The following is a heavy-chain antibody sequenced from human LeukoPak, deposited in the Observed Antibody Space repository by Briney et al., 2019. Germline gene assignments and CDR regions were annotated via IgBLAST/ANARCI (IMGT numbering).Heavy chain of an antibody. V-gene: IGHV3-30*18. CDR2: ISYDGSNK. Sequence: PGRSLRLSCAASGFTFSSYGMHWVRQAPGKGLEWVAVISYDGSNKYYADSVKGRFTISRDNSKNTLYLQMNSLRAEDTAVYYCAKDPVLRYFEVGDYYYYYGMDVWGQGTTVTVSS. CDR3: AKDPVLRYFEVGDYYYYYGMDV. D-gene: IGHD3-9*01. CDR1: GFTFSSYG. J-gene: IGHJ6*02.